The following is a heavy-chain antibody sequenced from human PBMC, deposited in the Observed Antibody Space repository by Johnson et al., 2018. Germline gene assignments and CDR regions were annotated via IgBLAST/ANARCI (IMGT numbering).Heavy chain of an antibody. D-gene: IGHD2-8*02. V-gene: IGHV3-NL1*01. J-gene: IGHJ6*02. CDR1: GFTFSNYG. CDR2: VTGSGGTT. Sequence: QVQLVQSGGGVVQPGRSLKLSCAASGFTFSNYGVHWVRQAPGRGLEWVSVVTGSGGTTHYADSVKGRFTISRDNSKNTLYLQMNTLRAEDTAVYYCAKFTGGIYYYYDIDLWGLGTTVTVSS. CDR3: AKFTGGIYYYYDIDL.